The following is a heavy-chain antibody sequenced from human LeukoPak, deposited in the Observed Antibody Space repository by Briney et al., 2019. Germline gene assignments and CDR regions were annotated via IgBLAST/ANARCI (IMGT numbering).Heavy chain of an antibody. CDR3: AKDPKTCSYYDILTGVDY. V-gene: IGHV3-23*01. J-gene: IGHJ4*02. Sequence: HPGGSLRLSCAASGFTYSSHSMTWVRQAPGKGLEWVSVIGGGGRTFYADSVKGRFTISRDNSKNTLYLQMNSLRAEDTAVYYCAKDPKTCSYYDILTGVDYWGQGTLVTVSS. CDR2: IGGGGRT. CDR1: GFTYSSHS. D-gene: IGHD3-9*01.